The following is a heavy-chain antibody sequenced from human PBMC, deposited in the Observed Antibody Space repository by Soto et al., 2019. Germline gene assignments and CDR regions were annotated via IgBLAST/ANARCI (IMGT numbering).Heavy chain of an antibody. J-gene: IGHJ3*02. CDR3: ARVLCSSTSCYWGTVRQGPLRYFDWSSEIDAFDI. D-gene: IGHD2-2*01. CDR1: GYTFTSYG. V-gene: IGHV1-18*01. CDR2: ISAYNGNT. Sequence: ASVKASCKASGYTFTSYGISWVRQAPGQGLEWMGWISAYNGNTNYAQKLQGRVTMTTDTSTSTAYMELRSLGSEDTAVYYCARVLCSSTSCYWGTVRQGPLRYFDWSSEIDAFDIWGQGTMVTVSS.